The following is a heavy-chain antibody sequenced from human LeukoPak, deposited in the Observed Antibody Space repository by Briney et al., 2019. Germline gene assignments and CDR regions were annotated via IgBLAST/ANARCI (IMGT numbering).Heavy chain of an antibody. D-gene: IGHD2-21*02. J-gene: IGHJ4*01. V-gene: IGHV3-74*01. CDR2: INSDGSST. CDR3: ARDRGAYCGGDCYLGFDY. Sequence: PGGSLRLSCAASGFTFSSYWMHWVRQAPGKGLVWVSHINSDGSSTSYADSVKGRFTISRDNAKKSLYLQMTSLTAEDTAVYYCARDRGAYCGGDCYLGFDYWGRGTLVTVSS. CDR1: GFTFSSYW.